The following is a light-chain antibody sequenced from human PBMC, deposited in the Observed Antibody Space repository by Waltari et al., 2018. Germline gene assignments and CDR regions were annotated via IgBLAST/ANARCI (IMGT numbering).Light chain of an antibody. Sequence: SYELTQPPSVSVSPGQTARITCSGDALPKQYAYWYQQKPGQAPVRVIDEDGERPSVIPGRFSGSSSGTTSTLTISGVQAEDEADYYCQAADSSGTYVVFGGGTKLTV. CDR3: QAADSSGTYVV. V-gene: IGLV3-25*03. J-gene: IGLJ2*01. CDR1: ALPKQY. CDR2: EDG.